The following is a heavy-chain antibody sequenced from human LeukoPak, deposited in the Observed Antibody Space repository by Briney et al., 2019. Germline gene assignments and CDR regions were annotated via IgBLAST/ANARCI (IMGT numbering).Heavy chain of an antibody. Sequence: GASVKVSCKASGGTFSSYAISWVRQAPGQGLEWMGRIIPIFGTANYAQKFQGRVTITTDESTSKAYMELSSLRSEDTAVYYCARDICDILTGYSPGYFDYWGQGTLVTVSS. J-gene: IGHJ4*02. CDR2: IIPIFGTA. CDR1: GGTFSSYA. CDR3: ARDICDILTGYSPGYFDY. V-gene: IGHV1-69*05. D-gene: IGHD3-9*01.